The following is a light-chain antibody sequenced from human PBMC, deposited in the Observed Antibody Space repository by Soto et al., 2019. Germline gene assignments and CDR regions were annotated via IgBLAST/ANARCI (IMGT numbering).Light chain of an antibody. J-gene: IGLJ3*02. CDR2: DVS. CDR1: SSYVGAYNY. CDR3: CSYAGTYTVV. Sequence: QSLLTQPLSVSGSPGQSVTISCTRTSSYVGAYNYVSWYQQHPGKAPKLMIYDVSEWPSGVPNRFSGSKSGNTASLTISGLQAEDEADYYCCSYAGTYTVVFGGGTKVTVL. V-gene: IGLV2-11*01.